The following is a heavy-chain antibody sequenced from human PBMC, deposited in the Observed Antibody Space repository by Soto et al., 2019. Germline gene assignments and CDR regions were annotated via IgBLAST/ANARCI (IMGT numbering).Heavy chain of an antibody. Sequence: PGGSLRLSCAASGFTFSSDGMSGVRQAPGKGLEWVSAISGSGGSTYYADSVKGRFTISRDNSKNTLYLQMNSLRAEDTAVYYCAYSSTPFDYWGQGTLVTVSS. J-gene: IGHJ4*02. V-gene: IGHV3-23*01. D-gene: IGHD6-13*01. CDR3: AYSSTPFDY. CDR1: GFTFSSDG. CDR2: ISGSGGST.